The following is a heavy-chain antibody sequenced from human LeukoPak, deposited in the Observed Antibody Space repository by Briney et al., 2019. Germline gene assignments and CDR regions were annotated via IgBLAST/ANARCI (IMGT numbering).Heavy chain of an antibody. Sequence: GGSPRLSCAASGFTFSSYAMSWVRQAPGKGLEWVSSVSSSSSYIYYADSVKGRFTISRDNAKNSLYLQMNSLRAEDTAVYYCARGGYGSGSYYKSDYYYYMDVWGKGTTVTVSS. CDR1: GFTFSSYA. CDR2: VSSSSSYI. CDR3: ARGGYGSGSYYKSDYYYYMDV. J-gene: IGHJ6*03. V-gene: IGHV3-21*01. D-gene: IGHD3-10*01.